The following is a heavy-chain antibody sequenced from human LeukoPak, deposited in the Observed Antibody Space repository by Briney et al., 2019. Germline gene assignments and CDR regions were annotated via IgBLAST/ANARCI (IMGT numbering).Heavy chain of an antibody. D-gene: IGHD2-15*01. V-gene: IGHV1-2*02. Sequence: GASVKVSCKASGYTFTGYYMHWVRQAPGQGLEWMGWINPNSGGTNYAQKFQGRVTMTRDTSISTAYMELSRLRSDDTAVYYCARAEVVVARPFDYWGQGTLVTVSS. CDR3: ARAEVVVARPFDY. CDR1: GYTFTGYY. J-gene: IGHJ4*02. CDR2: INPNSGGT.